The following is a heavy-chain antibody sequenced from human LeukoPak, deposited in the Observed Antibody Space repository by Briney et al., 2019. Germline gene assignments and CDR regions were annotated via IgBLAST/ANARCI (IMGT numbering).Heavy chain of an antibody. D-gene: IGHD6-19*01. Sequence: GGSLILSCAASGFSFSTYVMNWVRQAPGKGLEWVAHINQDGSEKCYVDSVKGRFTISRDNARNSQYLQMNSLRAEDTAVYYCASGGGWVFNNWGQGTLVTVSS. CDR2: INQDGSEK. CDR1: GFSFSTYV. J-gene: IGHJ4*02. CDR3: ASGGGWVFNN. V-gene: IGHV3-7*01.